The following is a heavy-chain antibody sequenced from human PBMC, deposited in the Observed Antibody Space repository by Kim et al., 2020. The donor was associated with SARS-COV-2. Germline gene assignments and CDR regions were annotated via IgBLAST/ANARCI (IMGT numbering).Heavy chain of an antibody. CDR2: ISAYNGNT. CDR3: AREARSSGSYFPDFGPPMGWFDP. J-gene: IGHJ5*02. CDR1: GYTFTSYG. Sequence: ASVKVSCKASGYTFTSYGISWVRQAPGQGLEWMGWISAYNGNTNYAQKLQGRVTMTTDTSTSTAYMELRSLRSDDTAVYYCAREARSSGSYFPDFGPPMGWFDPWGQGTLVTVSS. D-gene: IGHD1-26*01. V-gene: IGHV1-18*01.